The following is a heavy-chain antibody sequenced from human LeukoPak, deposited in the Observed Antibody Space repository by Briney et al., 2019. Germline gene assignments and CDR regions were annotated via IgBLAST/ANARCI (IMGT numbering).Heavy chain of an antibody. CDR3: ARASYGPYSYYYYMDV. V-gene: IGHV4-59*01. CDR2: IYYSGNT. Sequence: SETLSLTCTVSGGSIRTYYWICVRQPPGKGLEGGVDIYYSGNTNYNPSLKSRVTISVGTSKTQFSLKLSSVTAADTAVYYCARASYGPYSYYYYMDVWGKGTTVTVSS. CDR1: GGSIRTYY. D-gene: IGHD5-18*01. J-gene: IGHJ6*03.